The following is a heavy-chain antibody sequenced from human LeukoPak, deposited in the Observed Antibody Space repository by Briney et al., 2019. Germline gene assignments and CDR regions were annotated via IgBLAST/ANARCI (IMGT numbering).Heavy chain of an antibody. CDR2: IEKDGSNK. CDR1: GFTFKTYG. Sequence: GGSLRLSCAASGFTFKTYGMHWVRQAPGKGLDWVAFIEKDGSNKYYADSVKGRFTVSGDNSKNRLYLQMNSLRPEETALYYCAKDLEQWPAVPEYWGQGTLVIVSS. D-gene: IGHD6-19*01. J-gene: IGHJ4*02. CDR3: AKDLEQWPAVPEY. V-gene: IGHV3-30*02.